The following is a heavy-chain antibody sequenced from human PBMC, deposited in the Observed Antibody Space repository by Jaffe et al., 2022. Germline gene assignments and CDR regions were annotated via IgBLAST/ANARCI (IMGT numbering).Heavy chain of an antibody. Sequence: EVQLVESGGGLVQPGGSLRLSCAASGFTFSSYEMNWVRQAPGKGLEWVSYISSSGSTIYYADSVKGRFTISRDNAKNSLYLQMNSLRAEDTAVYYCARVATGGYSGYDLWAPYYYYYYYMDVWGKGTTVTVSS. CDR1: GFTFSSYE. CDR2: ISSSGSTI. CDR3: ARVATGGYSGYDLWAPYYYYYYYMDV. J-gene: IGHJ6*03. D-gene: IGHD5-12*01. V-gene: IGHV3-48*03.